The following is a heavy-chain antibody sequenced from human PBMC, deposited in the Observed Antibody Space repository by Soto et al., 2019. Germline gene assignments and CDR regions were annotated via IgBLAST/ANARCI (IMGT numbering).Heavy chain of an antibody. Sequence: QVQLVESGGGVVQPGRSLRLSCAASGFTFSSYGMHWVRQAPGKGLEWVAVIWYDGSNKYYADSVKGRFTISRDNSKNALYLQMNSLRAEDTAVYYCARDLNSYGDYGPTGFDYWGQGTLVTVSS. V-gene: IGHV3-33*01. CDR3: ARDLNSYGDYGPTGFDY. J-gene: IGHJ4*02. CDR2: IWYDGSNK. CDR1: GFTFSSYG. D-gene: IGHD4-17*01.